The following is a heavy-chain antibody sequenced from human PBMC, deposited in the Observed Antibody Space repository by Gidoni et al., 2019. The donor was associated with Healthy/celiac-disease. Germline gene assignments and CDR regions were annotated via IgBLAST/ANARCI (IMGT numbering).Heavy chain of an antibody. CDR2: IKSKTDGGTT. D-gene: IGHD2-15*01. V-gene: IGHV3-15*07. CDR1: GFTFRNAG. CDR3: TTEMGLLYYGMDV. J-gene: IGHJ6*02. Sequence: EVQLVESGGGLVKTGGSLRLSCAASGFTFRNAGMHWVRQAPGKGLEWVGRIKSKTDGGTTDYAAPVKGRFTISRDDSKNTLYLQMNSLKTEDTAVYYCTTEMGLLYYGMDVWGQGTTVTVSS.